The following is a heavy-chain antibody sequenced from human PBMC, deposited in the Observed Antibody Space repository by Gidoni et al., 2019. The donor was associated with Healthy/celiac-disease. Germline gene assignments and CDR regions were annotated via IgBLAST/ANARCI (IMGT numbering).Heavy chain of an antibody. J-gene: IGHJ6*02. CDR3: AKALNGVHRGYYYYGMDV. CDR2: SIGSGGST. V-gene: IGHV3-23*01. CDR1: GFTFSSHA. D-gene: IGHD4-17*01. Sequence: EVQLLESGGGLVQPGGSLRLSCAASGFTFSSHAMSWVRQAQGKGLEWVSASIGSGGSTDYADSVKGRFTISRDNSKNTLYLQMNSLRAEDTAVYYCAKALNGVHRGYYYYGMDVWGQGTTVTVSS.